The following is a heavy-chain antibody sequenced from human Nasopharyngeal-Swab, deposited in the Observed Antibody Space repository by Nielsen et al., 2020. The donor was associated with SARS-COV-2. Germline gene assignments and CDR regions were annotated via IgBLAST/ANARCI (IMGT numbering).Heavy chain of an antibody. D-gene: IGHD5-18*01. CDR1: GFTFSSYE. CDR2: ISSSGSTI. Sequence: GGSLRLSCAASGFTFSSYEMNWVRQAPGKGLEWVSYISSSGSTICYADSVKGRFTISRDNAKNSLYLQMNSLRAEDTAVYYCARRGGYGTPVDYWGQGTLVTVSS. V-gene: IGHV3-48*03. CDR3: ARRGGYGTPVDY. J-gene: IGHJ4*02.